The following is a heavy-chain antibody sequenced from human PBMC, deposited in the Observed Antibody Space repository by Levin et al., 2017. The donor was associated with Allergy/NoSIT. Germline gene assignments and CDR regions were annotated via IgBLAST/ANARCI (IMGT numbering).Heavy chain of an antibody. Sequence: GESLKISCAASGFTFSSYWMHWVRQAPGKGLVWVSRINTDGSSTSYGDSVKGRFTISRDNAKNTLYLQMNSLRAEDTAVYYCGRDSGIYYSMVDYWGQGTLVTVSS. CDR2: INTDGSST. CDR1: GFTFSSYW. V-gene: IGHV3-74*01. J-gene: IGHJ4*02. CDR3: GRDSGIYYSMVDY. D-gene: IGHD1-26*01.